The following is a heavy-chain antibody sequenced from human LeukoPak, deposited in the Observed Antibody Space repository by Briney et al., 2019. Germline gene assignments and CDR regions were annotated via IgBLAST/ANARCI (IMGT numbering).Heavy chain of an antibody. D-gene: IGHD4-23*01. CDR2: ITHRGST. CDR1: GGSFSAYY. Sequence: PSETLSLTCAVYGGSFSAYYWRGVRQPPGKGLEGSGKITHRGSTNHNPSLKSRVTISGDTSNHQSSLQLSSVTAADTAVYYCARGHSDGNSEWFDSWGQGTLVTVSS. V-gene: IGHV4-34*01. J-gene: IGHJ5*01. CDR3: ARGHSDGNSEWFDS.